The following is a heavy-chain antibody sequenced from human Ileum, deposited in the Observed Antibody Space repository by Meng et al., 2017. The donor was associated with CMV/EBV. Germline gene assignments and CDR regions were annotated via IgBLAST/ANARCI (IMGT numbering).Heavy chain of an antibody. Sequence: VQRQESGPGLVKPSETLALTCTGSGGSISSYSWSLIRQPAGKGLEWIGRIYSSAGANYSPSLKSRATMSVGMSKNEVSLKLSAVTAADTAVYYCARGDPDGYCAGGSCYRYWYFDVWGRGTLVTVSS. J-gene: IGHJ2*01. V-gene: IGHV4-4*07. CDR2: IYSSAGA. CDR3: ARGDPDGYCAGGSCYRYWYFDV. CDR1: GGSISSYS. D-gene: IGHD2-15*01.